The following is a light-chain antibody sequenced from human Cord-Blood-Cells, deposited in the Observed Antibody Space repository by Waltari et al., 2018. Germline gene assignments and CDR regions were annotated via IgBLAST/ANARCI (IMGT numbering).Light chain of an antibody. Sequence: DIVMTQSPDSLAVSLGARATINCKSSQSVLYSSNNKNYLAWYQQKPGQPPKLLIYWASTRESGVPDRFSGSGSGTDFTLTISSLQAEDVAVYYCQQYYSTPPTFGQGTKVEI. CDR2: WAS. V-gene: IGKV4-1*01. CDR1: QSVLYSSNNKNY. J-gene: IGKJ1*01. CDR3: QQYYSTPPT.